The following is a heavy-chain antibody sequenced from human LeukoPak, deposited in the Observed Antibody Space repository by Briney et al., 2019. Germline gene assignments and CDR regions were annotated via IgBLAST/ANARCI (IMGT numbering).Heavy chain of an antibody. CDR2: ISYDGSNK. Sequence: PGRSLRLSCAASGFTFSSYAIHWVRQAPGKGLEWVAVISYDGSNKYYADSVKGRFTISRDNSKNTLYLQMNSLRAEDTAVYYCARMNYVSSGWGAPFDYWGQGTLVTVSS. V-gene: IGHV3-30-3*01. CDR3: ARMNYVSSGWGAPFDY. CDR1: GFTFSSYA. J-gene: IGHJ4*02. D-gene: IGHD1-7*01.